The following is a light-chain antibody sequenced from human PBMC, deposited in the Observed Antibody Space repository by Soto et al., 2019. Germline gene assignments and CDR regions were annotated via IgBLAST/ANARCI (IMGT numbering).Light chain of an antibody. V-gene: IGLV2-23*02. CDR3: CSYAGSSTFV. J-gene: IGLJ2*01. CDR2: EVS. CDR1: SSDVGNYNL. Sequence: QSALTQPASVSGSPGQSITISCTGTSSDVGNYNLVSWYQQHPGKAPKFMIYEVSKRPSGVSNRFSGSKSGNTASLTISGLQDEDEADYYCCSYAGSSTFVFGGGTKLTVL.